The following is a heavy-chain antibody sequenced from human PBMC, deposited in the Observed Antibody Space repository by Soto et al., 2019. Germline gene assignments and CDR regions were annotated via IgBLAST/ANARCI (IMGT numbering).Heavy chain of an antibody. Sequence: SGGSLRLSCAASGFTFSSYAMSWVRQAPGKGLEWVSVISGSGGTTYYVDSVKGRFTISRDNSNNTLYLQMNSLRAGDTAEYYCARHSSGYYLISYWGQGTLVTVSS. J-gene: IGHJ4*02. V-gene: IGHV3-23*01. D-gene: IGHD3-22*01. CDR3: ARHSSGYYLISY. CDR2: ISGSGGTT. CDR1: GFTFSSYA.